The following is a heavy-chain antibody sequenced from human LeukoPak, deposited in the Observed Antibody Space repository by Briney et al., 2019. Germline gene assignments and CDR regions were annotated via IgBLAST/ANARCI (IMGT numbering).Heavy chain of an antibody. CDR3: AKDSSVPYGITE. D-gene: IGHD4-17*01. V-gene: IGHV3-23*01. CDR2: VGGTDGRT. CDR1: GFIFSAYA. Sequence: PGRSLRLSCAASGFIFSAYAMHWVRQAPGKGLEWVSAVGGTDGRTYYAAFVKGRFTIYRDNSKNTLYLQMNSLRAEDTALYYCAKDSSVPYGITEWGQGTLVTVSS. J-gene: IGHJ4*02.